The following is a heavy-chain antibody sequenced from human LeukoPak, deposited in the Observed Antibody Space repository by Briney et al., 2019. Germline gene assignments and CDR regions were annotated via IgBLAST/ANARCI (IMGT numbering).Heavy chain of an antibody. J-gene: IGHJ4*02. D-gene: IGHD3-22*01. CDR1: GGTFSSYA. Sequence: ASVKVSCKASGGTFSSYAISWVRQAPGQGLEWMGGIIPIFGTANYAQKFQGRVTITADESTSTAYMELSSLRSEDTAVYYCARVRDYFDSSDYSDYWGQGTLVTVSS. V-gene: IGHV1-69*01. CDR3: ARVRDYFDSSDYSDY. CDR2: IIPIFGTA.